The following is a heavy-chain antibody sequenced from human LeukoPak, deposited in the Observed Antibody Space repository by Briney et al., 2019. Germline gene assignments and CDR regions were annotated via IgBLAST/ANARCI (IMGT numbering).Heavy chain of an antibody. D-gene: IGHD2-2*01. V-gene: IGHV3-21*01. CDR2: ISSSSSYI. J-gene: IGHJ4*02. CDR3: ARDSIQAPLDY. Sequence: PGGSLRLSCAASGFTFSSYSMNWFRQAPAKGLEWVSSISSSSSYIYYADSVKGRFTISRDNAKNSLYLQMNSLRAEDTAVYYCARDSIQAPLDYWGQGTLVTVSS. CDR1: GFTFSSYS.